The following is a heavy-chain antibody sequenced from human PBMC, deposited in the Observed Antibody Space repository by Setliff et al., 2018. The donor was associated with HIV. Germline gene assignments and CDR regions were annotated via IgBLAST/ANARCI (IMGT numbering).Heavy chain of an antibody. Sequence: PSETLSLTCNVSDDSFSTNYWSWVRQPPGKGLEWIGYIYASGSTNYNPSLKSRVTISIDTSKNQFSLRLRSVTAADTALYCCARLGRAIDRGGYSLRFDYWGQGTLVTVS. D-gene: IGHD3-22*01. J-gene: IGHJ4*02. V-gene: IGHV4-4*09. CDR2: IYASGST. CDR3: ARLGRAIDRGGYSLRFDY. CDR1: DDSFSTNY.